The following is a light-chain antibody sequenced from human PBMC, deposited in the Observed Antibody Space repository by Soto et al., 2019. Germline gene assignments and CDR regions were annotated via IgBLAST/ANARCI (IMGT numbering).Light chain of an antibody. Sequence: DIQMTQSPSTLSASVGDRVTITCRASQTIDNWLAWYQQKPGQAPKLLICDASSLQSGVPSKFSGSGPGPEFTLNCRSLQADDFASCSGQQYPTHSDTFGLETQV. CDR3: QQYPTHSDT. CDR1: QTIDNW. J-gene: IGKJ1*01. V-gene: IGKV1-5*01. CDR2: DAS.